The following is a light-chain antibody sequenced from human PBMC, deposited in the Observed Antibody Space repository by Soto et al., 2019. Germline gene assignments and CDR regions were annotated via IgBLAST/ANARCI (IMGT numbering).Light chain of an antibody. V-gene: IGKV1-27*01. CDR2: AAS. CDR3: QNYNGPPWT. Sequence: DIQMTQSPSSLSASVGARVTITCRASQDISDYLAWYHQKPGQVPKLLISAASTLQSGVPSRFRGSASGTDFTLTITGLQPDDFATYYCQNYNGPPWTFGQGAKVESK. CDR1: QDISDY. J-gene: IGKJ1*01.